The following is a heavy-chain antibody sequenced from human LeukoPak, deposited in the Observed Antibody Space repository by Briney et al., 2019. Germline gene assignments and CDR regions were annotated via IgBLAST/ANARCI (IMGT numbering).Heavy chain of an antibody. CDR3: ARVAGYCSGGSCRTRFDP. J-gene: IGHJ5*02. V-gene: IGHV4-34*01. Sequence: SETLSLTCAVYGGSFSGYYWSWIRQPPGKGLEWIGEINHSGGTNYNPSLKSRVTISVDTSKNQFSLELSSVIAADTAVYYCARVAGYCSGGSCRTRFDPWGQGTLVTVSS. D-gene: IGHD2-15*01. CDR1: GGSFSGYY. CDR2: INHSGGT.